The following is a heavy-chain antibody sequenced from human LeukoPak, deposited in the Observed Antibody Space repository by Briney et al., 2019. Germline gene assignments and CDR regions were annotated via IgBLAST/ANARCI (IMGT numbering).Heavy chain of an antibody. Sequence: PGGSLRLSCAASGFTFSSYAMSWVRQAPGKGLEWVSAISGSGGSTYYADSVKGRFTISRDNSKNTLYLQMNSLRAEDTAVYYCAKWGSPPQIRFLVGCYMDVWGKGTTVTVSS. D-gene: IGHD3-3*01. CDR1: GFTFSSYA. V-gene: IGHV3-23*01. CDR3: AKWGSPPQIRFLVGCYMDV. J-gene: IGHJ6*03. CDR2: ISGSGGST.